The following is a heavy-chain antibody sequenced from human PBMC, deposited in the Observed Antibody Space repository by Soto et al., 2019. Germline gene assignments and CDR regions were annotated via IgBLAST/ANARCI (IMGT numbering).Heavy chain of an antibody. CDR2: ISAYNDNR. D-gene: IGHD2-15*01. V-gene: IGHV1-18*01. CDR3: ARDYYDSSGGSCYSHFDY. Sequence: ASVKVSCKASVYTFTIYGIIWVRHAPGQGLEWMGWISAYNDNRNYAQKLQGRVTMTTDTSTSTAYMELRSLRSDDTAVYYCARDYYDSSGGSCYSHFDYWGQGTLVTVSS. J-gene: IGHJ4*02. CDR1: VYTFTIYG.